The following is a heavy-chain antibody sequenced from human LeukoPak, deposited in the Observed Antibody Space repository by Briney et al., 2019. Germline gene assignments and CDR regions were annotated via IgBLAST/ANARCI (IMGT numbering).Heavy chain of an antibody. J-gene: IGHJ4*02. CDR2: INPSGGST. CDR3: ASAPVWSGKGFYFDY. V-gene: IGHV1-46*01. D-gene: IGHD3-3*01. Sequence: GASVKVSCKASGYTFTSYYMHWVRQAPGQGLEWMGLINPSGGSTSYAQKFQGRVTMTRDTSTSTVYMELSSLRSEDTAVYYCASAPVWSGKGFYFDYWGQGTLVTVSS. CDR1: GYTFTSYY.